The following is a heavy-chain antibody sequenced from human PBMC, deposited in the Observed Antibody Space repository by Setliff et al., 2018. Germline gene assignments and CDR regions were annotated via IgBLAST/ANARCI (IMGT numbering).Heavy chain of an antibody. V-gene: IGHV4-61*02. CDR3: ARTLLLSPYYFDY. CDR2: IYTSGST. J-gene: IGHJ4*02. D-gene: IGHD2-21*01. CDR1: GGPISSGSYY. Sequence: SETLSLTCTVSGGPISSGSYYWSWIRQPAGKGLEWIGRIYTSGSTNYNPSLKSRVTISVDTSKNQFSLKLSSVTAADTAVYYCARTLLLSPYYFDYWGQGTLVT.